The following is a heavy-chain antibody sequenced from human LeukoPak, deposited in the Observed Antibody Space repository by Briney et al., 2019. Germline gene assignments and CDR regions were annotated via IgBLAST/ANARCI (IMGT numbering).Heavy chain of an antibody. J-gene: IGHJ4*02. CDR3: ARDRAVVVVAAILSY. D-gene: IGHD2-15*01. CDR2: INPNSCGT. CDR1: GYTFTGYY. V-gene: IGHV1-2*02. Sequence: GASVKVPCKSSGYTFTGYYMHWVRPAPGQGLEWMGWINPNSCGTHYAQKLRGRVTMTRDTSISTAYMELSRLRSDDTVVYYCARDRAVVVVAAILSYWGQGTLVTVFS.